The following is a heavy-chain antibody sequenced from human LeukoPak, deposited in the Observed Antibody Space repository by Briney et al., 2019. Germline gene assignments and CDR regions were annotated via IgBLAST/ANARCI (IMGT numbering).Heavy chain of an antibody. Sequence: GGSLRLSCAASGFTFSSYGMHWVRQAPGKGLEWVSVIYSGGSTYYADSVKGRFTISRDNSKNTLYLQMNSLRAEDTAVYYCARDQQLLDAFDIWGQGTMVTVSS. D-gene: IGHD6-13*01. CDR3: ARDQQLLDAFDI. V-gene: IGHV3-53*01. J-gene: IGHJ3*02. CDR1: GFTFSSYG. CDR2: IYSGGST.